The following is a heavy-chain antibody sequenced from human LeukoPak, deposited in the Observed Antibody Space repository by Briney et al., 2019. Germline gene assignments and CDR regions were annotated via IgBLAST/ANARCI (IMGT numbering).Heavy chain of an antibody. J-gene: IGHJ4*02. V-gene: IGHV3-33*06. CDR2: IWYDGSKK. Sequence: GGSLRLSCATSGFNFSSYGMHWVRQAPGKGLEWVAVIWYDGSKKSYADSLKGRFTISRDNFKNTLYLQMKSLRAEDTAVYYCVKDRCSNYHYFDYWGQGTLVTVSS. D-gene: IGHD4-11*01. CDR3: VKDRCSNYHYFDY. CDR1: GFNFSSYG.